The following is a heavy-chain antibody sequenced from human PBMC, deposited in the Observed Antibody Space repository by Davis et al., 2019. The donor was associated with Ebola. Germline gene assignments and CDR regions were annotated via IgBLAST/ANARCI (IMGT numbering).Heavy chain of an antibody. D-gene: IGHD1-1*01. CDR1: GFSLSTSGVG. CDR2: IYWDDDK. J-gene: IGHJ6*02. CDR3: VHRFLTTTVDYGMDV. V-gene: IGHV2-5*02. Sequence: SGPTLVKPTQTLTLTCTFSGFSLSTSGVGVGWIRQPPGKALEWLALIYWDDDKRYSPSLKSRLTITKDTSKNQVVLTMTNMDPVDTATYYCVHRFLTTTVDYGMDVWGQGTTITVSS.